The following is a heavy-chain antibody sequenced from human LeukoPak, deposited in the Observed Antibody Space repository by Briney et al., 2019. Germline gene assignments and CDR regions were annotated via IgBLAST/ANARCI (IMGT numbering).Heavy chain of an antibody. D-gene: IGHD3-10*01. CDR3: AREPGRLGEFYFDY. V-gene: IGHV4-4*07. CDR1: GGSISAYY. CDR2: MYTSGST. Sequence: SETLSLTCTVSGGSISAYYWSWIRQPAGKGLEWIGRMYTSGSTDYNPSLKSRPSISVDTSKNLFSLTLSSVTAADTAVYYCAREPGRLGEFYFDYWGQGILVTVSS. J-gene: IGHJ4*02.